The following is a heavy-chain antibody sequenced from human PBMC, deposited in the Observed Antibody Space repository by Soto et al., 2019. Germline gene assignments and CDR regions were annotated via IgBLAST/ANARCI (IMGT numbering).Heavy chain of an antibody. CDR1: GGTFSDFT. CDR2: IIPIFDTA. J-gene: IGHJ6*02. Sequence: GASVKVSCKASGGTFSDFTINWVRQAPGQRLEWMGGIIPIFDTANYAEKFQGRVTITADESTSTSFMEVSSLRSEDTAVYYCARNGTQKGYSYGMDVWGQGTMVTVSS. V-gene: IGHV1-69*13. D-gene: IGHD1-1*01. CDR3: ARNGTQKGYSYGMDV.